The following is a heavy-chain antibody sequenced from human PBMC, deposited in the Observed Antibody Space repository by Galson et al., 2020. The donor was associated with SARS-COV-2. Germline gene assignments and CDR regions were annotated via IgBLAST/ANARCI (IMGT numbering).Heavy chain of an antibody. V-gene: IGHV1-69*10. J-gene: IGHJ6*03. CDR2: IIPILGIA. Sequence: SVKVSCKASGGTFSSYAISWVRQAPGQGLEWMGGIIPILGIANYAQKFQGRVTITADKSTSTAYMELSSLRSEDTAVYYCARALERWLQLSDYYYYYMDVWGKGTTVTVSS. CDR1: GGTFSSYA. CDR3: ARALERWLQLSDYYYYYMDV. D-gene: IGHD5-12*01.